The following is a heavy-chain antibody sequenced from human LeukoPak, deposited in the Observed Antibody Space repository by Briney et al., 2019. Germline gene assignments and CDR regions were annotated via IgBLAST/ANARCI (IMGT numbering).Heavy chain of an antibody. J-gene: IGHJ4*02. D-gene: IGHD3-22*01. CDR3: AKEVGYDSSGYDDF. Sequence: PEGSLRLSCAASGFTVSSNYMSWVRQAPGKGLEWVSVIYSGGSTYYADSVKGRFTISRDNSKNTLYLQMNSLRAEDTAVYYCAKEVGYDSSGYDDFWGQGTLVTVSS. CDR1: GFTVSSNY. CDR2: IYSGGST. V-gene: IGHV3-53*01.